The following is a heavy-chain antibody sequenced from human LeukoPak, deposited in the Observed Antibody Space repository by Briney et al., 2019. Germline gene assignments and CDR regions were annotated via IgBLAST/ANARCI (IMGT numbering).Heavy chain of an antibody. CDR3: AREVVGATGWFDP. CDR2: IYYSGST. J-gene: IGHJ5*02. CDR1: GGSISSSSYY. Sequence: PSETLSLTCTVSGGSISSSSYYWGWIRQPPGKGLEWIGSIYYSGSTYYNPSLKSRVTISVDTSKNQFSLKLSSVTAADTAVYYCAREVVGATGWFDPWGQGTLVTVSS. D-gene: IGHD1-26*01. V-gene: IGHV4-39*07.